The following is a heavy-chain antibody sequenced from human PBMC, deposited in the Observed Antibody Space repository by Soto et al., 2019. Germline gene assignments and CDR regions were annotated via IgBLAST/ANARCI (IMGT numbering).Heavy chain of an antibody. Sequence: PGGSLRLSCAASGFTFSSYWMSWVRQAPGKGLEWVANIKQDGSEKYYVDSVKGRFTISRDNAKNSLYLQMNSLRAEDTAVYYCARGIFKYDYDTPSSLSIFDYWGQGTLVTVYS. CDR3: ARGIFKYDYDTPSSLSIFDY. V-gene: IGHV3-7*03. J-gene: IGHJ4*02. CDR1: GFTFSSYW. D-gene: IGHD3-16*01. CDR2: IKQDGSEK.